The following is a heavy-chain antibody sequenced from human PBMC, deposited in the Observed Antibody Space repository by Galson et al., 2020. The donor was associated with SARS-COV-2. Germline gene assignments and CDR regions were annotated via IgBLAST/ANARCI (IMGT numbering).Heavy chain of an antibody. Sequence: GSLRLSCAASGFTFSSYGMHWVRQAPGKGLEWVAVIWYDGSNKYYADSVKGRFTISRDNSKNTLYLQMNSLRAEDTAVYYCARGQQLTDGMDVWGQGTTVTVSS. V-gene: IGHV3-33*01. D-gene: IGHD6-13*01. J-gene: IGHJ6*02. CDR3: ARGQQLTDGMDV. CDR2: IWYDGSNK. CDR1: GFTFSSYG.